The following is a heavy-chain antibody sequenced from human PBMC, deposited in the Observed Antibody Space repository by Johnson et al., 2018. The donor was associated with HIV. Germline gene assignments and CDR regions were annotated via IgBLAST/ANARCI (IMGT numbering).Heavy chain of an antibody. Sequence: QVHLVESGGGVVRPGRSLRLSCAASGFTFSSFAMHWVRQAPGKGLEWVALISDDVSSTFYVDSVKGRFTISRDNANNTLYLQMSGLSAEDTAVYYCARGPLFYYSSGLWAFDIWGQGTMVTVSS. D-gene: IGHD3-10*01. J-gene: IGHJ3*02. CDR2: ISDDVSST. CDR3: ARGPLFYYSSGLWAFDI. V-gene: IGHV3-30*04. CDR1: GFTFSSFA.